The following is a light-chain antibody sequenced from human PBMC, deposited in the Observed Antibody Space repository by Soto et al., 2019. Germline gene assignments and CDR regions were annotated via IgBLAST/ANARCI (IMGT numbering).Light chain of an antibody. CDR3: QQYNNWPLN. CDR2: DAS. V-gene: IGKV3-11*01. CDR1: LSVSVY. J-gene: IGKJ5*01. Sequence: VVLTQSPATLSLSPVERATLSCMTSLSVSVYLDWYQQKPGQAPRLLISDASNRATGIPARFSGSGSGADFTLTISSLEPEDFAVYYCQQYNNWPLNFGQGTRLEIK.